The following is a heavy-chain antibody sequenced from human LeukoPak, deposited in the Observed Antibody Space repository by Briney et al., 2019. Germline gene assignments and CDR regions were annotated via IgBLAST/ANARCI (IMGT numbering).Heavy chain of an antibody. V-gene: IGHV3-20*04. D-gene: IGHD3-3*01. J-gene: IGHJ6*03. Sequence: PGRSLRLSCAATGFSFKDYGMHWVRQPPGKGLEWVSGISWNGGSTDYADSVKGRFTISRDNSKNTLYLQMNSLRAEDTAVYYCAKEGPGHYDFWSGYYREVYYYYYMDVWGKGTTVTVSS. CDR2: ISWNGGST. CDR1: GFSFKDYG. CDR3: AKEGPGHYDFWSGYYREVYYYYYMDV.